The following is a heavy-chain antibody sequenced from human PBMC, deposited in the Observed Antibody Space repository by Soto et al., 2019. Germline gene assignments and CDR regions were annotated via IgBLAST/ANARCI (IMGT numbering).Heavy chain of an antibody. CDR3: ARHTDCGSGSSCLGSDNMDTDAFDI. CDR2: IYYSGNI. V-gene: IGHV4-39*01. D-gene: IGHD3-10*01. Sequence: QLQLQESGPGLVKPSETLSLTCTVSGGSISSDIHYWGWIRQPPGKGLEWIGTIYYSGNIYNNPSLRRRVTISMDTSKNPFSLRLTSVTAADTAVYYCARHTDCGSGSSCLGSDNMDTDAFDIWGQGTMVTVS. J-gene: IGHJ3*02. CDR1: GGSISSDIHY.